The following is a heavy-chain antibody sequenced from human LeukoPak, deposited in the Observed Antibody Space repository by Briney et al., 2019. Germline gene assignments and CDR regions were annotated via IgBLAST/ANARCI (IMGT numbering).Heavy chain of an antibody. CDR2: INPNSGGT. CDR1: GYTFTGYY. V-gene: IGHV1-2*04. D-gene: IGHD3-9*01. Sequence: ASVKVSSKASGYTFTGYYMHWVRQAPGQGLEWMGWINPNSGGTNYAQKFQGWVTMTRDTSISTAYMELSRLRSDDTAVYYCARYYDILTGLDYWGQGTLVTVSS. CDR3: ARYYDILTGLDY. J-gene: IGHJ4*02.